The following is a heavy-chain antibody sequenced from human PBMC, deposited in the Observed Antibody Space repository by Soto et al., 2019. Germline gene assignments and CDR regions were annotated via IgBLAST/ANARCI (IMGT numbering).Heavy chain of an antibody. D-gene: IGHD2-8*01. CDR2: ISYDGSNK. V-gene: IGHV3-30*03. J-gene: IGHJ3*02. CDR1: GFTFSNYG. Sequence: GFLRLSCAASGFTFSNYGMHWVRQAPGKGLEWVAVISYDGSNKYCADSVKGRFTISRDNAKNTLYLQMNSLRAEDTAIYYCTRDNEYDGLDIWGQGTMVTVSS. CDR3: TRDNEYDGLDI.